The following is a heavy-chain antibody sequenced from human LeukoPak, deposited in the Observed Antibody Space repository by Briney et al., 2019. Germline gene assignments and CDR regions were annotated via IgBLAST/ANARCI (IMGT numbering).Heavy chain of an antibody. CDR1: GGSLSGYY. CDR3: ARGRRYSYGSGYYYYGMDV. J-gene: IGHJ6*02. D-gene: IGHD5-18*01. CDR2: INHSGST. Sequence: TSETLSLTCAVYGGSLSGYYWSWIRQPPGKGLEWIGEINHSGSTNYNPSLKSRVTISVDTSKNQFSLKLSSVTAADTAVYYCARGRRYSYGSGYYYYGMDVWGQGTTVTVSS. V-gene: IGHV4-34*01.